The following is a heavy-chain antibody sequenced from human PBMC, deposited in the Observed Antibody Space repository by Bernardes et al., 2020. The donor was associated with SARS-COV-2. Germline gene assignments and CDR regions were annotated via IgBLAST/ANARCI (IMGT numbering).Heavy chain of an antibody. Sequence: SETLSLTRTVSGGSISSYYWSWIRQPPGKGLEWIGYIYYSGSTNYNPSLKSRVTISVDTSKNQFSLKLSSVTAADTAVYYCARGDILTGYSSLLFDYWGQGTRITVSS. J-gene: IGHJ4*02. D-gene: IGHD3-9*01. V-gene: IGHV4-59*01. CDR3: ARGDILTGYSSLLFDY. CDR1: GGSISSYY. CDR2: IYYSGST.